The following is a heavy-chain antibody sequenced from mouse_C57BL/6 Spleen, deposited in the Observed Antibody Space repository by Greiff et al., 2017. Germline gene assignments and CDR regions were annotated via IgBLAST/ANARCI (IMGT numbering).Heavy chain of an antibody. CDR2: IHPNGGST. CDR3: ARSCDYAGFAY. V-gene: IGHV1-64*01. Sequence: QVQLQQPGAELVKPGASVKLSCKASGYTFTSYWMHWVKQRPGQGLEWIGMIHPNGGSTNYNEKFKSKATLTVDKSANPAYMQLSSLTSEDTSFYYCARSCDYAGFAYWGQGTLVTVSA. CDR1: GYTFTSYW. J-gene: IGHJ3*01. D-gene: IGHD2-4*01.